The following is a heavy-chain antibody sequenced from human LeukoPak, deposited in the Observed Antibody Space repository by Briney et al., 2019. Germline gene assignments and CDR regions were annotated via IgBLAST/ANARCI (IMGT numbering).Heavy chain of an antibody. J-gene: IGHJ6*02. Sequence: GGSLRLSCAASGFTFDAYGMSWVRQAPGKGLEWVSGINRHGGSTGYADSVKGRFTISRDKAKNSLYLQMNSLRDEDPALYYCGREDDDSSDKCYCMDLWGQGTRVTVSS. CDR2: INRHGGST. CDR1: GFTFDAYG. CDR3: GREDDDSSDKCYCMDL. D-gene: IGHD3-22*01. V-gene: IGHV3-20*04.